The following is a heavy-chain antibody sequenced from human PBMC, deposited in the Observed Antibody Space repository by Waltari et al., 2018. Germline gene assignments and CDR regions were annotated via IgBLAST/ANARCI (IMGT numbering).Heavy chain of an antibody. D-gene: IGHD3-16*01. V-gene: IGHV3-30*18. Sequence: QVQLVESGGGVGQPGTSLRLSCAASGFVFNEYGIHGARNAPGKGLAWFAVISYDGRQTDYADSVKGRFTISRYNSLNTLSLQMNSLRTDDTSRYYCVKDRFGNPGGYFYAMDVWGQGTTITVS. J-gene: IGHJ6*02. CDR3: VKDRFGNPGGYFYAMDV. CDR1: GFVFNEYG. CDR2: ISYDGRQT.